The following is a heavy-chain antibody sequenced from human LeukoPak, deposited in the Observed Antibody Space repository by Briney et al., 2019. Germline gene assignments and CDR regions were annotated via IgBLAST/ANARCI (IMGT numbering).Heavy chain of an antibody. V-gene: IGHV4-61*01. J-gene: IGHJ4*02. CDR3: ARSRDGYTLPYYFDY. D-gene: IGHD5-24*01. CDR2: IYYSGST. CDR1: GGSISSSYY. Sequence: SETLSLTCAVSGGSISSSYYWSWIRQPPGKGLEWIGYIYYSGSTNYNPSLKSRVTISVDTSKNQFSLKLSSVTAADTAVYYCARSRDGYTLPYYFDYWGQGTLVTVSS.